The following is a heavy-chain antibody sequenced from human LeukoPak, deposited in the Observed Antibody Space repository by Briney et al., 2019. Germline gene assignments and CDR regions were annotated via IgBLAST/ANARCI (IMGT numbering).Heavy chain of an antibody. D-gene: IGHD5-18*01. J-gene: IGHJ6*02. CDR1: GGSFSGYY. Sequence: SETLSLTCAVYGGSFSGYYWSWIRQPPGKGLEWIGEINHSGSTNYNPSLKSRVTISVGTSKNQFSLKLSSVTAADTAVYYCARGSKSRGYSYGSFGYYYYGMDVWGQGTTVTVSS. CDR3: ARGSKSRGYSYGSFGYYYYGMDV. V-gene: IGHV4-34*01. CDR2: INHSGST.